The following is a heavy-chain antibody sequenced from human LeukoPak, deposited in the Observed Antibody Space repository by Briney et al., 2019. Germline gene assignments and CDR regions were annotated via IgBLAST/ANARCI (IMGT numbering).Heavy chain of an antibody. CDR2: IYYRRST. D-gene: IGHD5-18*01. V-gene: IGHV4-39*01. CDR3: ARRIQLWLQAFDI. J-gene: IGHJ3*02. CDR1: AGSITSRSYY. Sequence: KPSQTLSLTCTLSAGSITSRSYYWGWIRQPPWNGLEWIGSIYYRRSTYYNPSLKSRVTISVDTSKNQFSLKLSSVTAADTAVYYCARRIQLWLQAFDIWGQGTMVTVSS.